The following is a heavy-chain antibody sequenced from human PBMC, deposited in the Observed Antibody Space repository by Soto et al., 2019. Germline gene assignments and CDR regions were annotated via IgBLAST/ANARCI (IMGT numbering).Heavy chain of an antibody. V-gene: IGHV1-69*01. Sequence: QVQLVQSGAEVKKPGSAVKVSCKASGGTFSSYAISWVRQAPGQGLEWMGGIIPIFGTANYAQKFQGRVTITDDEATSTDYMELSSLRSEDTAVYYCDFTYYYDSSGSTGHYWGQGTLVTVSS. J-gene: IGHJ4*02. D-gene: IGHD3-22*01. CDR1: GGTFSSYA. CDR2: IIPIFGTA. CDR3: DFTYYYDSSGSTGHY.